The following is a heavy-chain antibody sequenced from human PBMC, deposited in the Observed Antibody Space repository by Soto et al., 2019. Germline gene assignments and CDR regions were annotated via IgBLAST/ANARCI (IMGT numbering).Heavy chain of an antibody. D-gene: IGHD2-21*02. CDR2: IIPIFGTA. V-gene: IGHV1-69*13. J-gene: IGHJ4*02. CDR1: GGTFSSYA. CDR3: HIVVVTAMEMYYFDY. Sequence: ASVKVSCKASGGTFSSYAISWVRQAPGQGLEWMGGIIPIFGTANYAQKLQGRVTITADESTSTAYMELSSPRSEDTAVYYCHIVVVTAMEMYYFDYWGQGTLVTVSS.